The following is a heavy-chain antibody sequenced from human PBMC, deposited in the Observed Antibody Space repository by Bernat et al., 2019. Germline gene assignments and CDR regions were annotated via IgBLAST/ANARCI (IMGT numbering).Heavy chain of an antibody. J-gene: IGHJ4*02. CDR1: GFTFSSYS. CDR3: ARGGRFLEWLSLFDY. D-gene: IGHD3-3*01. CDR2: ISSSSSYI. V-gene: IGHV3-21*01. Sequence: EVQLVESGGGLVKPGGSLRLSCAASGFTFSSYSMNWVRQAPGKGLEWVSSISSSSSYIYYADSVKGRFTISRDNAKNSLYLQMNSLRAEDMAVYYCARGGRFLEWLSLFDYWGQGTLVTVSS.